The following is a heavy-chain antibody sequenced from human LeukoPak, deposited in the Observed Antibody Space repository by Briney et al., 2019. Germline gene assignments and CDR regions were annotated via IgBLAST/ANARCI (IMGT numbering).Heavy chain of an antibody. CDR2: ISSSGSTI. V-gene: IGHV3-48*03. D-gene: IGHD3-10*02. CDR3: AELGITMIGGV. Sequence: GGSLRLSCAASGFTFSSYAISWFRQAPEKGLEWVSYISSSGSTIYYADSVKGRFTISRDNAKNSLYLQMNSLRAEDTAVYYCAELGITMIGGVWGKGTTVTISS. J-gene: IGHJ6*04. CDR1: GFTFSSYA.